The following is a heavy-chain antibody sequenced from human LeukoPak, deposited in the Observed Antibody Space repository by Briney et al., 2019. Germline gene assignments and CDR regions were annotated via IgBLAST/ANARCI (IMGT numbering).Heavy chain of an antibody. J-gene: IGHJ4*02. CDR1: GGTFSSYA. CDR3: ASNYYYDSSGYFHFDY. Sequence: GASVKVSCKASGGTFSSYAISWVRQAPGQGLEWMGGIILIFGTANYAQKFQGRVTITADKSTSTAYMELSSLRSEDTAVYYCASNYYYDSSGYFHFDYWGQGTLVTVSS. D-gene: IGHD3-22*01. CDR2: IILIFGTA. V-gene: IGHV1-69*06.